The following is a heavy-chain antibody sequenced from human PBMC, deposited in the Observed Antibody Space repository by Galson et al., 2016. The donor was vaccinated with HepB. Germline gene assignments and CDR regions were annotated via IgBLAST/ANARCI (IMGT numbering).Heavy chain of an antibody. CDR1: GGSISSYY. Sequence: SETLSLTCTVSGGSISSYYWSWIRQPSGKGLEWIGYVYDSGSTEYNPSLKSRVTISLDTSRTRFSLKLRSVTVADTAVYYCARGARPLTAVMHLRGHLDCWGQGTLVTVSS. V-gene: IGHV4-59*01. CDR2: VYDSGST. J-gene: IGHJ4*02. CDR3: ARGARPLTAVMHLRGHLDC. D-gene: IGHD4-17*01.